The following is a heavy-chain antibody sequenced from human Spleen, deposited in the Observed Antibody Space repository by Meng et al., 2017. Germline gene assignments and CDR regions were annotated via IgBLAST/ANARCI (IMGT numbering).Heavy chain of an antibody. CDR1: GGSFSNYY. Sequence: QWHLQEGGAGPLKPSETLSLTCVVSGGSFSNYYWSWIRPPPGKGLEWIGEINHSGSTNYNPSLESRATISVDTSQNNLSLKLSSVTAADSAVYYCARDEDISAAGKLFGDYWGQGTLVTVSS. CDR2: INHSGST. J-gene: IGHJ4*02. CDR3: ARDEDISAAGKLFGDY. D-gene: IGHD6-13*01. V-gene: IGHV4-34*01.